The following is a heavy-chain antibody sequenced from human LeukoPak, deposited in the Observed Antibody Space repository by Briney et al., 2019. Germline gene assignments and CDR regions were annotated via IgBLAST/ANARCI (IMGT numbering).Heavy chain of an antibody. Sequence: SETLSLTCTVSGDSISSYYCSWIRQPPGKGLEWIGYIYYSGSTSYNPSLKSRVTISVDTSKNQFSLKLSSVTAADTAVYYCARWSSWLAFDIWGQGTMVTVSS. D-gene: IGHD1-26*01. CDR3: ARWSSWLAFDI. CDR2: IYYSGST. J-gene: IGHJ3*02. V-gene: IGHV4-59*01. CDR1: GDSISSYY.